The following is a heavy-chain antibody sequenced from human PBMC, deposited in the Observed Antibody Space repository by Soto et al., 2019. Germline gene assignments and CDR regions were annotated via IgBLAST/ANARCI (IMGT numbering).Heavy chain of an antibody. Sequence: SETLSLTCTVSGGSISSYCWSWIRQPPGKGLEWIVYIYYSGSTNYNPSLKSRVTISVDTSKNQFSLKLSSVTAADTAVYYCARVKGYYYDSSGTLAYYYYGMDVWGQGTTVTVSS. J-gene: IGHJ6*01. CDR3: ARVKGYYYDSSGTLAYYYYGMDV. D-gene: IGHD3-22*01. CDR2: IYYSGST. CDR1: GGSISSYC. V-gene: IGHV4-59*01.